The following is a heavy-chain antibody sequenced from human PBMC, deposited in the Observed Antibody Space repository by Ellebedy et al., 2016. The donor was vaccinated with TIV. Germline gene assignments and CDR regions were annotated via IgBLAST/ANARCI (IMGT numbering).Heavy chain of an antibody. V-gene: IGHV4-59*08. J-gene: IGHJ3*02. CDR3: ARGGYSGYDSDADAFDI. CDR2: IYYSGST. D-gene: IGHD5-12*01. CDR1: GGSISSYY. Sequence: MPSETLSLTCTVSGGSISSYYWSWIRQPPGKGLEWIGYIYYSGSTNYNPSLTSRVTISVGTSKNQFSLKLTSVTAADTAVYYCARGGYSGYDSDADAFDIWGQGTMVTVSS.